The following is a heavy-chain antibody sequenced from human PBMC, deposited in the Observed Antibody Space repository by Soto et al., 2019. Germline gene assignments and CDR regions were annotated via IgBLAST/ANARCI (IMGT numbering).Heavy chain of an antibody. J-gene: IGHJ4*02. CDR1: GYTFSNYG. Sequence: ASVKISCKASGYTFSNYGISWVRKAPGQGLEWMGWVTGYDGNANYVQRFQGRVTMTTDTSTNTAYMDLRRLTSDDTAVYYCARTTHEEPTFDSWGQGTLVTVSS. V-gene: IGHV1-18*01. CDR2: VTGYDGNA. CDR3: ARTTHEEPTFDS. D-gene: IGHD1-26*01.